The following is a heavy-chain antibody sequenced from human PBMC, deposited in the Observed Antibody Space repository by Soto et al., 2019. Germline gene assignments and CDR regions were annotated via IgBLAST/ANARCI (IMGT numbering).Heavy chain of an antibody. J-gene: IGHJ4*01. V-gene: IGHV4-38-2*02. CDR2: IYHGGTT. Sequence: LTSTACGYSVWSGSYSAWIRKPPGKGPEWIASIYHGGTTFYNPSLKSRITISVDTSSNQFSLKLTSVTAADTAVYYCARVHVIVVAGSTFDYWGHGPLVTVSS. CDR1: GYSVWSGSY. D-gene: IGHD6-19*01. CDR3: ARVHVIVVAGSTFDY.